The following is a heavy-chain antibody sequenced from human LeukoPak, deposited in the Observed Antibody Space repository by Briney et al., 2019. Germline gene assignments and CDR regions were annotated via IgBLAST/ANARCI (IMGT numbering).Heavy chain of an antibody. CDR2: ISSSSSYI. V-gene: IGHV3-21*01. CDR1: GFTFSSYS. CDR3: ARDKGYYDSSGHLDY. J-gene: IGHJ4*02. D-gene: IGHD3-22*01. Sequence: PGGSLRLSCAASGFTFSSYSMNWVRQAPGKGLEWVSSISSSSSYIYYADSVKGRFTISRDNSKNTLYLQMNSLRAEDTAVYYCARDKGYYDSSGHLDYWGQGTLVTVSS.